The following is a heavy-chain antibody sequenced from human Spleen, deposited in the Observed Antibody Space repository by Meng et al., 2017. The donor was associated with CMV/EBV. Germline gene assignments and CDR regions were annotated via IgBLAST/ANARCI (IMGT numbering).Heavy chain of an antibody. CDR1: GFTFSVYS. D-gene: IGHD1-26*01. J-gene: IGHJ4*02. CDR3: ARGSGSYEFFDY. CDR2: ISSSSSFI. V-gene: IGHV3-21*01. Sequence: GESLKISCAASGFTFSVYSIHWVRQAPGKGLEWVSSISSSSSFIYYADSVKGRFTISRDNAKNSLYLQMDSLRAEDTAVYYCARGSGSYEFFDYWGQGTLVTVSS.